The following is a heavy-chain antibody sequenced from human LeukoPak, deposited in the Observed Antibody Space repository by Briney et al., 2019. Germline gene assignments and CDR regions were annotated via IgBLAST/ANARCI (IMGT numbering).Heavy chain of an antibody. CDR2: IYYSGST. CDR3: ARLRSYPSYLYFDL. D-gene: IGHD1-26*01. V-gene: IGHV4-59*08. Sequence: SETLSLTCTVSGGSISSYYWSWIRQPPGKGLEWIGYIYYSGSTNYNPPLKSRVTISVDTSKNQFSLKLSAVTAADTAVYYCARLRSYPSYLYFDLWGGSTLVTVSS. J-gene: IGHJ2*01. CDR1: GGSISSYY.